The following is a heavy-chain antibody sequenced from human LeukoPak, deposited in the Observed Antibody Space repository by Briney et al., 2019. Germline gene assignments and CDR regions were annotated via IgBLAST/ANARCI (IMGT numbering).Heavy chain of an antibody. CDR3: AKTHYYDSSGPDY. J-gene: IGHJ4*02. CDR2: ISWNSGSI. CDR1: GYTFDDHA. Sequence: GRSLRLPCAASGYTFDDHAMHWVRQAPGKGLEWVSGISWNSGSIGYADSVKGRFTISRDNAKNSLYLQMNSLRAEDTALYYCAKTHYYDSSGPDYWGQGTLATVSS. D-gene: IGHD3-22*01. V-gene: IGHV3-9*01.